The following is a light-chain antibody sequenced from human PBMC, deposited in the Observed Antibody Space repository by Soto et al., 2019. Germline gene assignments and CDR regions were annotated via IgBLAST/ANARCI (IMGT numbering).Light chain of an antibody. CDR2: LTS. J-gene: IGKJ5*01. CDR3: QQYNNWPPIT. Sequence: VLTQSPGTLSLSPGDGATLFCRARQSLTNPYIAWYQQKPGQAPRLLIYLTSNRAAGIPDRFSGSGSGTEFTLTISRLQSEDFAVYYCQQYNNWPPITFGQGTRLEI. V-gene: IGKV3-15*01. CDR1: QSLTNPY.